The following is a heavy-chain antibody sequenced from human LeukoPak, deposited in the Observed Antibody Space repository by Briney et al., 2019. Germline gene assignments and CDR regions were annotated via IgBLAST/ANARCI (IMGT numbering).Heavy chain of an antibody. Sequence: QPGASLRLSCAASGFIFRNYAMSWVRQAPGKGLEWVSAITGSGGTSWYADSVKGHFTISRDNSKNTLYLQMNSLRADDTAIYYCAKDRAGTPWADWGQGTLVTVSS. CDR2: ITGSGGTS. D-gene: IGHD1-1*01. CDR1: GFIFRNYA. CDR3: AKDRAGTPWAD. V-gene: IGHV3-23*01. J-gene: IGHJ4*02.